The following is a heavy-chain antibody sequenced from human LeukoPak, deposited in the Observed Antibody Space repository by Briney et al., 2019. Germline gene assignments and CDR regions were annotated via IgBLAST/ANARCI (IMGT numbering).Heavy chain of an antibody. V-gene: IGHV4-61*02. J-gene: IGHJ1*01. D-gene: IGHD5/OR15-5a*01. CDR2: INTSGST. CDR1: GGSISSGSYY. Sequence: SQTLSLTCTVSGGSISSGSYYWSWIRQPAGKGLEWIGRINTSGSTNHNPSLESRVTISVDTSKNQFSLKLTSVTAADTAVYYCARENARGGSFSDYLRYFQHWGQGTLVTVSS. CDR3: ARENARGGSFSDYLRYFQH.